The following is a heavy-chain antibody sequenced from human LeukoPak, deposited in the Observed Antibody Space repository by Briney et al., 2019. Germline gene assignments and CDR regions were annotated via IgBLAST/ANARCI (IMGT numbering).Heavy chain of an antibody. J-gene: IGHJ6*02. Sequence: GGSLRLSCTASGFTFSTAFMNWVRQAPGKGLEWVARITSKSYDETTDYAAPVKGRFSISRDDSKNTLYLQMNSLKTEDTAVYYCTTDSKYSGSYWEYYYYGMDVWGQGTTVTVSS. CDR1: GFTFSTAF. CDR2: ITSKSYDETT. D-gene: IGHD1-26*01. V-gene: IGHV3-15*01. CDR3: TTDSKYSGSYWEYYYYGMDV.